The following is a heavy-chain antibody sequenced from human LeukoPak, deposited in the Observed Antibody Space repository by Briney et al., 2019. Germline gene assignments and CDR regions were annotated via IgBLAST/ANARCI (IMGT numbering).Heavy chain of an antibody. D-gene: IGHD6-19*01. CDR2: ISSSSSYI. CDR1: GFPFSSYS. J-gene: IGHJ4*02. CDR3: ARDLSGWYSY. V-gene: IGHV3-21*01. Sequence: GGSLRLSGAASGFPFSSYSMNWVGQAPGKGLEWVSSISSSSSYIYYADSVKGRFTISRDNAKNSLYLQMNSLRAEDTAVYYCARDLSGWYSYWGQGTLVTVSS.